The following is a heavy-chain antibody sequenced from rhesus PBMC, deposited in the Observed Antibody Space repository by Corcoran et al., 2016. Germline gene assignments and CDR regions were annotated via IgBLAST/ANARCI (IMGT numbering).Heavy chain of an antibody. CDR1: GGSFSSSW. CDR2: IISNNGTT. CDR3: ARYRETYSSWSPYNRFDV. Sequence: QVQLQESGPGLVKPSETLSLTCAVSGGSFSSSWWSWIRQPTGKGLEWIGEIISNNGTTISTPSLRSRGTISKDSSKIHFSLELSSVTASDTAVYYCARYRETYSSWSPYNRFDVWGPGVLVTVSS. D-gene: IGHD6-13*01. V-gene: IGHV4-80*01. J-gene: IGHJ5-1*01.